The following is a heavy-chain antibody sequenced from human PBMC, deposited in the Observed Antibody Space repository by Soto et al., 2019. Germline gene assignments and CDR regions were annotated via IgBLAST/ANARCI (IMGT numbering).Heavy chain of an antibody. D-gene: IGHD3-10*01. Sequence: EVQLVESGGGLIQPGGSLKLSCAASGFTVGNNYMSWVRQAPGKGLEWVSLIYSTGTTKYADSVKGRFTVSTDNAKNTLYLQMNGLRAEDTAVYYCAKDGRGSGSHYNSFGYWGQGTLVTVSS. J-gene: IGHJ4*02. V-gene: IGHV3-53*01. CDR2: IYSTGTT. CDR3: AKDGRGSGSHYNSFGY. CDR1: GFTVGNNY.